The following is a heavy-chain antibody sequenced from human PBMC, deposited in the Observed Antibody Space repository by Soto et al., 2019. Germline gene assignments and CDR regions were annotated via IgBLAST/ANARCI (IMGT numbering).Heavy chain of an antibody. D-gene: IGHD2-2*01. J-gene: IGHJ6*02. Sequence: AAVGCKFRNHAMQRVRQTKGKGLEWVSLIGESGTPTYYADSVKGRFTISRDNSGNTLFLEMYSLRAEDTAVYYCARYIPGVRYYGMDVWGQGTTVTVSS. V-gene: IGHV3-23*01. CDR1: GCKFRNHA. CDR3: ARYIPGVRYYGMDV. CDR2: IGESGTPT.